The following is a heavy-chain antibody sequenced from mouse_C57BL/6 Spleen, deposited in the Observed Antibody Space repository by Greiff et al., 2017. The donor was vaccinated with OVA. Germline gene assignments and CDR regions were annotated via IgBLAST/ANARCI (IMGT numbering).Heavy chain of an antibody. J-gene: IGHJ3*01. CDR2: IYPSDSET. V-gene: IGHV1-61*01. CDR1: GYPFTSYW. CDR3: ARVDSSGLGWFAY. Sequence: QVQLQQPGAELVRPGSSVKLSCKASGYPFTSYWMDWVTQRPGQGLEWIGNIYPSDSETHYNQKFKDKATLTVDKSSSTAYMQLSSLTSEDSAVYYCARVDSSGLGWFAYWGQGTLVTVSA. D-gene: IGHD3-2*02.